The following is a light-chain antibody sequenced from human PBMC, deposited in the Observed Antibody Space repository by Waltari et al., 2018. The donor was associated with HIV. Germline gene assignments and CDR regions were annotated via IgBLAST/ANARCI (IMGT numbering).Light chain of an antibody. CDR1: TGAVTSGYY. V-gene: IGLV7-43*01. Sequence: QTVVTQEPSLTVSPGGTVTFTCASSTGAVTSGYYPNWFQQKPGQAPRALIYSTNNKHSWTPARFSGFLCGGKAALTLSRAQPEDEAEYFCLLYYGGVWVFGGGTELTVL. CDR2: STN. CDR3: LLYYGGVWV. J-gene: IGLJ3*02.